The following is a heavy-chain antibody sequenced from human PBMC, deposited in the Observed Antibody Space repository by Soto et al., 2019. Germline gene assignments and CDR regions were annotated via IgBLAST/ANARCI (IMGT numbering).Heavy chain of an antibody. J-gene: IGHJ4*02. CDR3: ARDQGITMTG. Sequence: EVQLVQSGGGLVQPGTSLRLSCAVSGFTVSSNYMLWVRQAPGKGLEWVSVIFTNGGTFYADSVKGRFTISRDNSKNTQYLQMNSLRAEDTAVYYCARDQGITMTGWGQGTLVTVSS. V-gene: IGHV3-66*01. CDR1: GFTVSSNY. D-gene: IGHD6-19*01. CDR2: IFTNGGT.